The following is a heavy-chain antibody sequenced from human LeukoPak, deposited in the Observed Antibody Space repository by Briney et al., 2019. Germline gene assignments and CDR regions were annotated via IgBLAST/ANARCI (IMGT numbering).Heavy chain of an antibody. Sequence: PGRSLRLSCTASGFTFGDYAMNWVRQAPGKGLEWIGFIRSKASGGTTEYAASVKGRFTISGDDSKSIAYLQMNSLETEDTALYYCTRIITGTADYWGQGTLVTVSS. CDR3: TRIITGTADY. D-gene: IGHD1-20*01. V-gene: IGHV3-49*04. CDR1: GFTFGDYA. J-gene: IGHJ4*02. CDR2: IRSKASGGTT.